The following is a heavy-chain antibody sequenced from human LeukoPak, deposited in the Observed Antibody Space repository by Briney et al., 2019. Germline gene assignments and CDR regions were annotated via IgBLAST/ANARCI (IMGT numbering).Heavy chain of an antibody. V-gene: IGHV3-7*01. D-gene: IGHD3-3*01. J-gene: IGHJ4*02. CDR1: GLTFSSYW. Sequence: GSLRLSCAASGLTFSSYWMSWVRQAPGKGLEWVANIKKDGSEKYYVDSVKGRFTISRDNAKNSLYLQMNSLRVEDTAVYYCARKDFWSGYFDYWGQGTLVTVSS. CDR3: ARKDFWSGYFDY. CDR2: IKKDGSEK.